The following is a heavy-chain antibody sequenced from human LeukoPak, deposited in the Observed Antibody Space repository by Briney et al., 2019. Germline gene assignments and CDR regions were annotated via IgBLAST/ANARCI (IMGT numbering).Heavy chain of an antibody. D-gene: IGHD3-22*01. CDR2: ISSGGGTR. CDR1: GFTFSDYY. Sequence: PGGSLRLSCAASGFTFSDYYMNWIRQAPGKGLEWVSYISSGGGTRSYADSVKGRSTISRDNAKNSLYLQMNSLRAEDTAVYYCARDRGRRGITMRSDAFDIWGQGTMVTASS. J-gene: IGHJ3*02. V-gene: IGHV3-11*01. CDR3: ARDRGRRGITMRSDAFDI.